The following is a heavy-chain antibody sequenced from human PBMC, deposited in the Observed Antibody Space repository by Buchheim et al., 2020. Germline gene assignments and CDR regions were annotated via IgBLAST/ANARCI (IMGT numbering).Heavy chain of an antibody. CDR1: GGSFSGYY. CDR2: INHSGST. CDR3: ARSAKRYYDFWSGYYDYYYYGMDV. J-gene: IGHJ6*02. D-gene: IGHD3-3*01. Sequence: QVQLQQWGAGLLKPSETLSLTCAVYGGSFSGYYWSGIRQPPGKGLEWIGEINHSGSTNYNPSLKSRVTISVDTSKNKFSLKLSSVTAADTAVYYCARSAKRYYDFWSGYYDYYYYGMDVWGQGTT. V-gene: IGHV4-34*01.